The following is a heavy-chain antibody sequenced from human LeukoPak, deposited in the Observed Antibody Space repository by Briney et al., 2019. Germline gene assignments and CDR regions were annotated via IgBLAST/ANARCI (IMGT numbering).Heavy chain of an antibody. V-gene: IGHV1-2*02. CDR3: ASRDTLKHYYDSSGYQRGDAFDI. D-gene: IGHD3-22*01. CDR1: GYTFTDYY. CDR2: INPNSGGT. Sequence: ASVKVSCKASGYTFTDYYMHWVRQAPGQGLEWMGWINPNSGGTNYAQKFQGRVTMTRGTSISTAYMELSRLRSDDTAVYYCASRDTLKHYYDSSGYQRGDAFDIWGQGTMVTVSS. J-gene: IGHJ3*02.